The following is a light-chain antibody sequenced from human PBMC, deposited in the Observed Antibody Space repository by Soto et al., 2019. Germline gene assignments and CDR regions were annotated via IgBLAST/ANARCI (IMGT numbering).Light chain of an antibody. V-gene: IGKV2-24*01. CDR3: MQATQLRT. CDR1: RSLVASDGNAY. CDR2: KVS. Sequence: EIVLTQTPLLSPVTLGQPASISCRSSRSLVASDGNAYLTWLHQRPGQPPRPLIYKVSQRLSGAPGRFSGSGAGTDFTLHISRVEAEAVGNYFCMQATQLRTFGQGTRLEIK. J-gene: IGKJ5*01.